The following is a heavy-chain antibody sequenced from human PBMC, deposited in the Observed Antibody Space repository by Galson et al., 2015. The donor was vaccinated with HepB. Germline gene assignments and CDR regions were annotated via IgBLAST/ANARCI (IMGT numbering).Heavy chain of an antibody. CDR3: ARGGYCSSTSCYYYAFDI. J-gene: IGHJ3*02. Sequence: ETLSLTCTVSGGSISSYYWSWIRQPPGKGLEWIGYIYYSGSTNYNPSLKSRVTISVDTSKNQLSLKLSSVTAADTAVYYCARGGYCSSTSCYYYAFDIWGQGTMVTVSS. CDR2: IYYSGST. CDR1: GGSISSYY. V-gene: IGHV4-59*01. D-gene: IGHD2-2*01.